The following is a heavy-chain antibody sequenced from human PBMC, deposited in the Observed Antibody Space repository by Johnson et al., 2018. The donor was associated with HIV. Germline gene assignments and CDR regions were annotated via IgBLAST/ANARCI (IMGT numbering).Heavy chain of an antibody. Sequence: QVQLVESGGGVVQPGRSLRLSCAASGFTFSSYAMHWVPQAPGKGLEWVAVISYDGSNKYYADSVKGRFTISRDNSKNTLYLQMHSRRAEEPAVYYCAKGRGHAFDIWGQGTMVTVSS. J-gene: IGHJ3*02. D-gene: IGHD3-10*01. CDR1: GFTFSSYA. V-gene: IGHV3-30-3*01. CDR2: ISYDGSNK. CDR3: AKGRGHAFDI.